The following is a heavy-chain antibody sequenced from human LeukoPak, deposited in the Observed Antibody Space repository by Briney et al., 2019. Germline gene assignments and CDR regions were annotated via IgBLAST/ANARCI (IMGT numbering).Heavy chain of an antibody. J-gene: IGHJ4*03. CDR3: ARWYSHGRYFDY. CDR1: GGSIRNYY. V-gene: IGHV4-59*01. D-gene: IGHD1-26*01. CDR2: ISDSGHT. Sequence: SETLSLTCTVSGGSIRNYYWNWIRQPPGKGLEWIGYISDSGHTDYKPSLKSRVTISVDLSKNQFSLKLTSATAADTAVYYCARWYSHGRYFDYWGQGALVTVSS.